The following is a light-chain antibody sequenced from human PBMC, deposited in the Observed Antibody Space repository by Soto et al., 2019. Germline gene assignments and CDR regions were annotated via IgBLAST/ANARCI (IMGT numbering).Light chain of an antibody. CDR3: TSFGGVNKLV. CDR2: DVS. CDR1: SSDIGGYNF. Sequence: QSALTQPPSASGSPGQSVTISCTGTSSDIGGYNFVSWYQHHPGKAPKLMIYDVSKRPSGVPDRFSGSKSGNTASLTVSGLQSEDEADYYCTSFGGVNKLVFGGGTQLTVL. J-gene: IGLJ2*01. V-gene: IGLV2-8*01.